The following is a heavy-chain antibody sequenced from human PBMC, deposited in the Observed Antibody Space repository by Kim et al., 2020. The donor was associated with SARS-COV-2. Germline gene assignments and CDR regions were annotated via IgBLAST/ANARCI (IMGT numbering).Heavy chain of an antibody. CDR3: ARARQVQATISVYYGMDV. CDR2: IYHSGST. V-gene: IGHV4-4*02. CDR1: GGSISSSNW. D-gene: IGHD5-12*01. J-gene: IGHJ6*02. Sequence: SETLSLTCAVSGGSISSSNWWSWVRQPPGKGLEWIGEIYHSGSTNYNPSLKSRVTISVDKSKNQFSLKLSSVTAADTAVYYCARARQVQATISVYYGMDVWGQGTTVTVSS.